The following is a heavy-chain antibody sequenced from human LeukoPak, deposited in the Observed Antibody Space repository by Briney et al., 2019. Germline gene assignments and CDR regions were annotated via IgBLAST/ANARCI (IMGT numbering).Heavy chain of an antibody. CDR2: ISSSSSYI. Sequence: PGGSLRLSCAGSGFTFSSYSMNWVRQAPGKGLEWVSSISSSSSYIYYADSVKGRFTISRDNAKNSPYLQMNSLRAEDTAVYYCARDGYNFEGFDYWGQGTLVTVSS. CDR3: ARDGYNFEGFDY. CDR1: GFTFSSYS. V-gene: IGHV3-21*01. D-gene: IGHD5-24*01. J-gene: IGHJ4*02.